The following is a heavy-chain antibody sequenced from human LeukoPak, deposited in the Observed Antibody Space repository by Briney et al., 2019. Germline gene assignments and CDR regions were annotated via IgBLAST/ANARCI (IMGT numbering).Heavy chain of an antibody. D-gene: IGHD4-11*01. CDR3: ARHDPSKNGAYDI. J-gene: IGHJ3*02. Sequence: KPSETLSLTCTVSGGSINNYYWSLIRQPPGKGPEWIGYIYYSGTTSYNPSLTSRVTISIDTSKNQFSLKLTSVTAADTAVYYCARHDPSKNGAYDIWGQGAMVTVSS. CDR2: IYYSGTT. CDR1: GGSINNYY. V-gene: IGHV4-59*08.